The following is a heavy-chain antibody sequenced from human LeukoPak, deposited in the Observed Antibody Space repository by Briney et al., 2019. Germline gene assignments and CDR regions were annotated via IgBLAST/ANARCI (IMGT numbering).Heavy chain of an antibody. CDR3: ARGSRVYYDFWSGYYPYNWFDP. CDR2: IYPGDSDT. J-gene: IGHJ5*02. Sequence: GESLKISCKGSGYSFTSYWIGWVRQMPGKGLEWMGIIYPGDSDTRYSPSFQGQVTISADKSISTAYLQWSSLKASDTAMYYCARGSRVYYDFWSGYYPYNWFDPWGQGTLATVSS. CDR1: GYSFTSYW. D-gene: IGHD3-3*01. V-gene: IGHV5-51*01.